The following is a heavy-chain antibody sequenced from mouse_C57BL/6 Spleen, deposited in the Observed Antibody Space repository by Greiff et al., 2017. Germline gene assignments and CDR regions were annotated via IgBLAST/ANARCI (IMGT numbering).Heavy chain of an antibody. CDR2: INPNNGGT. CDR1: GYTFTDYN. CDR3: ARKGYYGSSSAWFAY. Sequence: VQLQQSGPELVKPGASVKIPCKASGYTFTDYNMDWVKQSHGKSLEWIGDINPNNGGTIYNQKFKGKATLTVDKSSSTAYMELRSLTSEDTAVYYCARKGYYGSSSAWFAYSGQGTLVTVSA. J-gene: IGHJ3*01. V-gene: IGHV1-18*01. D-gene: IGHD1-1*01.